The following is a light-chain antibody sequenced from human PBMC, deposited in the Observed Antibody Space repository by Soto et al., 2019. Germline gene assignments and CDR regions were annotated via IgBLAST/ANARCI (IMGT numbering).Light chain of an antibody. CDR1: QTVRNNY. V-gene: IGKV3-20*01. CDR2: DAS. J-gene: IGKJ1*01. Sequence: EFVLTQSPGTLSLSPGERATLSWRASQTVRNNYLAWYQQKPGQAPRLLIYDASSRATGIPDRFSGGGSGTDFTLTISRLEPEDFAVYYCQQYGSSRWTFGQGTKMDIK. CDR3: QQYGSSRWT.